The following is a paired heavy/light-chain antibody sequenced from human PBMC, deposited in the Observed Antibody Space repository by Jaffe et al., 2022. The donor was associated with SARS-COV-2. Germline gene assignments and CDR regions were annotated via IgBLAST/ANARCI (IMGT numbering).Heavy chain of an antibody. CDR3: ARALGTGLGGYGMDV. V-gene: IGHV3-53*01. CDR1: GFTVSGYH. CDR2: IYNSDRT. J-gene: IGHJ6*02. Sequence: EVQLVESGGGLIQPGGSLRLSCLASGFTVSGYHMNWVRQAPGKGLEWVSVIYNSDRTYNVDSVKGRFTVSRDNAKNTLYLQMNSLRVEDTAVYYCARALGTGLGGYGMDVWGQGTTVTVSS. D-gene: IGHD3-16*01.
Light chain of an antibody. Sequence: DIVMTQSPLSLPVTPGEPASISCRSSRSLLHSNGYNYLDWYLQKPGQSPQLLIYLGSDRASGVPDRFSGSGSGTDFTLKISRVEAEDVGIYYCMQAVETPRTFGQGTKLEIK. CDR1: RSLLHSNGYNY. CDR2: LGS. CDR3: MQAVETPRT. V-gene: IGKV2-28*01. J-gene: IGKJ1*01.